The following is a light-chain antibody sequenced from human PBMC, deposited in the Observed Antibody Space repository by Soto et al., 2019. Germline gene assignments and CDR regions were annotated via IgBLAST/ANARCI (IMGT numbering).Light chain of an antibody. J-gene: IGKJ5*01. CDR2: DAT. CDR3: LQYKIWPPLT. CDR1: QTVGSK. Sequence: IVMTQSPATLSASPGESASLSCRASQTVGSKVAWYQQKPGQTPRLLIYDATTRATGVPARFSGSGSGTDFTLIISSLQSEDFAVYYCLQYKIWPPLTIAQGTRLDIK. V-gene: IGKV3-15*01.